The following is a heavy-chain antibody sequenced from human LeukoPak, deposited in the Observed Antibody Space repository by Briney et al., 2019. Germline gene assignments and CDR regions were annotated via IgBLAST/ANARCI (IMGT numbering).Heavy chain of an antibody. D-gene: IGHD3-22*01. V-gene: IGHV4-61*02. CDR3: ACLTTADAFDI. Sequence: KSSETLSLTCTVSGGSISSGSYYWSWIRQPAGKGLEWIGRIYTSGSTNYNPSLKSRVTISVDTSKNQFSLKLSSVTAADTAVYYCACLTTADAFDIWGQGTMVTVSS. J-gene: IGHJ3*02. CDR1: GGSISSGSYY. CDR2: IYTSGST.